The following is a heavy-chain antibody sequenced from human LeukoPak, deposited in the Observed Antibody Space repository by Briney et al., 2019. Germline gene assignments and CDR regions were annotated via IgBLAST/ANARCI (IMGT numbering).Heavy chain of an antibody. J-gene: IGHJ3*01. CDR3: ARERAGAFDV. CDR1: EFTFDNYA. CDR2: ISGSGYYS. V-gene: IGHV3-23*01. Sequence: GGSLRLSCAASEFTFDNYAMSWVRQAPGKGLEWGSVISGSGYYSYYADSVKGRFTVSRDNSKTTLYLQMNSPRADDTAVYHCARERAGAFDVWGQRALVTVSS.